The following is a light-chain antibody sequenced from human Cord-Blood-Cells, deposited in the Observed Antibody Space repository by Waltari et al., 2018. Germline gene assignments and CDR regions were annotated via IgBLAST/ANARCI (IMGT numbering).Light chain of an antibody. CDR3: QKYNNWPRLT. V-gene: IGKV3D-15*01. CDR1: QSVSSN. Sequence: EIVMTQSPATLSVYPGERATLSCRASQSVSSNLAWYQQKPDQAPRLLIYGASIRATGIPARFSGSGSGTEFTLTVSSLQSEDFAVYYCQKYNNWPRLTFGGGTKVEIK. J-gene: IGKJ4*01. CDR2: GAS.